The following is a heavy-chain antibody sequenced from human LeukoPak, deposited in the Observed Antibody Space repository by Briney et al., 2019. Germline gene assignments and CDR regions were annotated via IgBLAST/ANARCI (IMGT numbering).Heavy chain of an antibody. CDR3: ARELIRYCSSTSCYGMDV. CDR1: GFTFSSYG. Sequence: PGRSLRLSCAASGFTFSSYGMHWVRQAPGKGLEWVAVIWYDGSNKYYADSVKGRFTISRDNSKNTLYLQMNSLRAEDTAVYYCARELIRYCSSTSCYGMDVWGQGTTVTVSS. D-gene: IGHD2-2*01. CDR2: IWYDGSNK. V-gene: IGHV3-33*01. J-gene: IGHJ6*02.